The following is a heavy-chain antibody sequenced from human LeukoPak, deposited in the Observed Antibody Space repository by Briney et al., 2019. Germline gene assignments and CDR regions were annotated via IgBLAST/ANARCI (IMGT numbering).Heavy chain of an antibody. CDR2: ISSSGSTI. CDR3: ARAKEYYYYYMDV. Sequence: GTLSLTCAVYGGSFSGYYMSWIRQAPGKGLEWVSYISSSGSTIYYADSVKGRFTISRDNAKNSLYLQMNSLRAEDTAVYYCARAKEYYYYYMDVWGKGTTVTVSS. V-gene: IGHV3-11*04. J-gene: IGHJ6*03. CDR1: GGSFSGYY.